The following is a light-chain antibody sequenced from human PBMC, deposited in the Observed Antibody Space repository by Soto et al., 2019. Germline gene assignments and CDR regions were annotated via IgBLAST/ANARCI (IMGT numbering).Light chain of an antibody. V-gene: IGKV3-11*01. CDR2: DAS. Sequence: PGERATLSCRASQSVSSYFAWYQQKPGQAPRLLIYDASTRAAGIPASFSGSGSGTDFTLTISSLEPEDFAVYYCQQRSDWPLTFGGGTKVDIK. J-gene: IGKJ4*01. CDR3: QQRSDWPLT. CDR1: QSVSSY.